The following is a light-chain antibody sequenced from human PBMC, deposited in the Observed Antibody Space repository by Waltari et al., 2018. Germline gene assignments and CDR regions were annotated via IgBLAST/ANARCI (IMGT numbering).Light chain of an antibody. CDR2: EVY. V-gene: IGLV2-23*02. J-gene: IGLJ1*01. CDR1: ISDFGNYDL. Sequence: HSALTQPASVSGSLGQSITISCTGTISDFGNYDLVSWYQQHPGRAPKLMIHEVYKRPSGISSRFSASKSGATASLTISGLRAEDEADYYCCSYGGPSTPYVFGTGTKVTVL. CDR3: CSYGGPSTPYV.